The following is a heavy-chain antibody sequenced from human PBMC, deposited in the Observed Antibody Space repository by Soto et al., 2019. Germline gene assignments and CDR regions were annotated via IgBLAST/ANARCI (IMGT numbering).Heavy chain of an antibody. D-gene: IGHD3-22*01. J-gene: IGHJ4*02. V-gene: IGHV4-30-4*01. CDR1: GGSIRSGDSY. CDR3: ARVPFPYYYDSSGPFDY. Sequence: SEPLSLTRSVSGGSIRSGDSYWSWIRQPPGKGPEWIGYIYDTGSAYYNPSLESRVTMSVDTSKNQFSLKLSSVTAADTAVYYCARVPFPYYYDSSGPFDYWGQGTLVTVSS. CDR2: IYDTGSA.